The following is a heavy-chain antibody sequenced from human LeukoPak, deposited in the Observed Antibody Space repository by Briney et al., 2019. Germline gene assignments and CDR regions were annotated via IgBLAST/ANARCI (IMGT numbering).Heavy chain of an antibody. CDR2: IYTSGST. Sequence: SETLSLTCTVSGGSISSGRYYWSWIRQPAGKGREWIGRIYTSGSTNYNPSLKSRVTISVDTSKNQFSLKLSSVTAADTAVYYCAREIYGDYGAFDYWGQGILVTVSS. D-gene: IGHD4-17*01. J-gene: IGHJ4*02. CDR1: GGSISSGRYY. CDR3: AREIYGDYGAFDY. V-gene: IGHV4-61*02.